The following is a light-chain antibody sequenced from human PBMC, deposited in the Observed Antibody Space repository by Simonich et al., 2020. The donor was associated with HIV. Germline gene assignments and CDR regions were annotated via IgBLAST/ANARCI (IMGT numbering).Light chain of an antibody. CDR2: WAA. V-gene: IGKV4-1*01. CDR3: QQYYAAPIT. J-gene: IGKJ5*01. CDR1: QSVLYSSNNKNF. Sequence: DIVMTQSPDSLAVSLGERATINCTSSQSVLYSSNNKNFLAWFQHKPGQPPKILIYWAATRESGVPDRFSGSGSGTDFTLTISSLQAEDVAVYYCQQYYAAPITFGQGTRLEI.